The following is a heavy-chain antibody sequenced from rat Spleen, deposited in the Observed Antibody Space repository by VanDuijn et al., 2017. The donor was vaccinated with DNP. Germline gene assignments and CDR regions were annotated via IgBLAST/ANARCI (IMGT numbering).Heavy chain of an antibody. V-gene: IGHV6-8*01. Sequence: EVQLVETGGSLVQPGKSLKLTCATSGFTFSNAWMHWVRQSPEKQLEWVAQIKAKSNNYATYYAESVKGRFTISKDDSKSSVYLQMNSLKEEDTAIYYCTLHTTGNYYAMDAWGQGTSVTVSS. CDR1: GFTFSNAW. J-gene: IGHJ4*01. CDR2: IKAKSNNYAT. CDR3: TLHTTGNYYAMDA. D-gene: IGHD1-9*01.